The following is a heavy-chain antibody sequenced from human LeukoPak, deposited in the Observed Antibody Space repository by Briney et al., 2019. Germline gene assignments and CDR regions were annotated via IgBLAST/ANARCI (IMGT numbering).Heavy chain of an antibody. J-gene: IGHJ4*02. CDR3: ARGVYGTPATFEF. Sequence: SETLSLTCAVSGGSFSGHYCSWIRQAPGKGLEWIGEIDHSGTADSNRSLKRRVTISVDTSKNEFSLRLNSVTAADTPVYYCARGVYGTPATFEFWGQGTLVTVSS. CDR1: GGSFSGHY. V-gene: IGHV4-34*01. D-gene: IGHD1-14*01. CDR2: IDHSGTA.